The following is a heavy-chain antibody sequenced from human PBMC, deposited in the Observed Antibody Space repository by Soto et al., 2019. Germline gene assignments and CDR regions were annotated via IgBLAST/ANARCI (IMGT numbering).Heavy chain of an antibody. J-gene: IGHJ4*02. Sequence: QLQLQESGPGLVKPSETLSLTCTVSGGSISSSSYYWGWIRQPPGKGLEWIGSIYYSGSTYYNPSLKSRVTISVDTSKNQFSLKLSSVTAADTAVYYCARQVAPIIRGSYFDYWGQGTLVTVSS. V-gene: IGHV4-39*01. D-gene: IGHD3-10*01. CDR1: GGSISSSSYY. CDR3: ARQVAPIIRGSYFDY. CDR2: IYYSGST.